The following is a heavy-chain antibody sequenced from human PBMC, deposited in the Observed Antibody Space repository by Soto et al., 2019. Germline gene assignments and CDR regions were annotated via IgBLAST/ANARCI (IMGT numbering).Heavy chain of an antibody. J-gene: IGHJ4*02. CDR3: SREVRTISGVVLLDY. V-gene: IGHV1-3*01. Sequence: QVQFVQSGAEVKKPGASVKVSCRASGYTFTSYPLHWVRQAPGQRFEWMGWINAGNGNTRFSPKFQDRVIMTKDTSASTIHIELSSLRSEDTAVYYCSREVRTISGVVLLDYCGLVTMVTVSS. CDR2: INAGNGNT. CDR1: GYTFTSYP. D-gene: IGHD3-3*01.